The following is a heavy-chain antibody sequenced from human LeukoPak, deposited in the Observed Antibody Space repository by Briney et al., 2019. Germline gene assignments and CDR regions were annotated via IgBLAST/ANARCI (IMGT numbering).Heavy chain of an antibody. CDR2: IYNSRST. D-gene: IGHD3-9*01. Sequence: SETLSLTCTVSGGSISSYYWSWVRQPPGKGPEWIGYIYNSRSTNYNPSLKSRVTISVDTSKNQFSLKLSSVTAADTAVYYCASSGDILTSNWFDPWGQGTLVTVSS. J-gene: IGHJ5*02. V-gene: IGHV4-59*12. CDR1: GGSISSYY. CDR3: ASSGDILTSNWFDP.